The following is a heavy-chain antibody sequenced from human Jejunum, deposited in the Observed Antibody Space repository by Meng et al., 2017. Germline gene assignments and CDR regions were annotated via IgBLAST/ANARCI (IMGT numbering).Heavy chain of an antibody. D-gene: IGHD3-16*01. V-gene: IGHV3-23*04. Sequence: VQLVECGGGLVQPGGSLRLSCAASGFTFSSSSMSWVRQAPGKGLEWVSTFTGTTTSTYYADSVKGRFTISRDNSKNTLYLQMNSLRAEDTAVYYCAKLTSLWGQGTLVTVSS. CDR1: GFTFSSSS. CDR2: FTGTTTST. CDR3: AKLTSL. J-gene: IGHJ4*02.